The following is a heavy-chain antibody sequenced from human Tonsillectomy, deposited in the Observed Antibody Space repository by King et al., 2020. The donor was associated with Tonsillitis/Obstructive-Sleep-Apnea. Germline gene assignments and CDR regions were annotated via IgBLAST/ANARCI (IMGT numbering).Heavy chain of an antibody. V-gene: IGHV3-21*01. J-gene: IGHJ4*02. CDR2: ISSSSSYI. Sequence: VQLVESGGGLVKPGGSLILSCAASGFPFSSYSMNWVRQAPGKGLEWVSSISSSSSYIYYADSVKGRFTISRDNAKNSLYLQMNSLRAEDTAVYYCARQTGGYFDYGGQGTLVTVSS. D-gene: IGHD3-10*01. CDR3: ARQTGGYFDY. CDR1: GFPFSSYS.